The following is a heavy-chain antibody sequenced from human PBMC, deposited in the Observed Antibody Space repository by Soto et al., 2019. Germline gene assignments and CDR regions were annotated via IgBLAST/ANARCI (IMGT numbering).Heavy chain of an antibody. CDR2: IWYDGSNK. CDR1: GFTFSSYG. Sequence: GGSLRLSCAASGFTFSSYGMHWVRQAPGKGLEWVAVIWYDGSNKYYADSVKGRFTISRDNSKNTLYLQMNSLRAEDTAVYYCARDKSAYYYDSSGYYYGTPPDYWGQGTLVTVSS. J-gene: IGHJ4*02. D-gene: IGHD3-22*01. V-gene: IGHV3-33*01. CDR3: ARDKSAYYYDSSGYYYGTPPDY.